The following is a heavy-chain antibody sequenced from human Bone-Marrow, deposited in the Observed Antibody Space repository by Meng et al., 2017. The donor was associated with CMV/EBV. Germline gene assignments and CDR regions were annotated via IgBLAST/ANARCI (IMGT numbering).Heavy chain of an antibody. J-gene: IGHJ4*02. CDR2: IYYSGST. V-gene: IGHV4-61*01. CDR3: ARSLDFWSGYYYY. Sequence: SETLSLTCTVSGGSVSSGSYYWSWIRQPPGKGLEWIGYIYYSGSTNYNPSLKSRVTISVDTFKNQFSLKLGSVTAADTAGDYCARSLDFWSGYYYYWGQGTLVTVSS. CDR1: GGSVSSGSYY. D-gene: IGHD3-3*01.